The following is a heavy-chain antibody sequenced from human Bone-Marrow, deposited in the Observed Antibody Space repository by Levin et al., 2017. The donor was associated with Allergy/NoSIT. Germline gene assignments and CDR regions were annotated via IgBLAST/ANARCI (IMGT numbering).Heavy chain of an antibody. D-gene: IGHD2-2*01. CDR1: GDSVRTPTFY. CDR2: VYHRGNT. CDR3: ARLNSRGPAGYFDY. V-gene: IGHV4-39*07. J-gene: IGHJ4*02. Sequence: SQTLSLTCTVSGDSVRTPTFYWGWIRQPPGKGLEWIGNVYHRGNTFYNPSLKSRVTVSIDTSKNQFSVMLNSVTAADTAVYFCARLNSRGPAGYFDYWGPGTLVTVSS.